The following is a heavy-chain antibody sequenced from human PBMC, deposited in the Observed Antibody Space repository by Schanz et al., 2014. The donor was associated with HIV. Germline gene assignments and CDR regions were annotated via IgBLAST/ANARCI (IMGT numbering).Heavy chain of an antibody. CDR3: VRVRSPRVKIVVVMDYYYYAMDV. V-gene: IGHV3-33*08. Sequence: QVQLVESGGGVVQPGRSLRLSCAASGFTFRSYGMHWVRQAPGKGLECVASMSYDGRNEHYVDSVKGRFTISRDNSKNTLYLQMNSLRVEDTAVYYCVRVRSPRVKIVVVMDYYYYAMDVWGQGTTVTVSS. CDR1: GFTFRSYG. J-gene: IGHJ6*02. CDR2: MSYDGRNE. D-gene: IGHD3-22*01.